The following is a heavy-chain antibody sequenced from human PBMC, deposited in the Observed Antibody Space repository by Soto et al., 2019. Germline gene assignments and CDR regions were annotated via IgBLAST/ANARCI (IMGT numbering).Heavy chain of an antibody. J-gene: IGHJ4*02. D-gene: IGHD3-22*01. CDR3: ARDLAVVSNYYDSSGYYSPFDY. CDR1: GFTFSDYY. V-gene: IGHV3-11*06. Sequence: QVQLVESGGGLVKPGGSLRLSCAASGFTFSDYYMSWIRQAPGKGLEWVSYISSSSSYTNYADSVKGRFTISRDNAKNSLYLQMNSLRAEDTAVYYCARDLAVVSNYYDSSGYYSPFDYWGQGTLVTVSS. CDR2: ISSSSSYT.